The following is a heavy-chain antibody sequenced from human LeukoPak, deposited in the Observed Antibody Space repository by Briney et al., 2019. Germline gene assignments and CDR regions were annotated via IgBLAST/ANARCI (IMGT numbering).Heavy chain of an antibody. D-gene: IGHD3-22*01. CDR3: AKRDYYDSSGHYVWYYSDN. J-gene: IGHJ4*02. CDR2: ISGSGGST. CDR1: GFTLSSYA. V-gene: IGHV3-23*01. Sequence: GGSLRLSCAASGFTLSSYAMSWVRQAPGKGLEWVSAISGSGGSTYYADSVKGRFTISRDNSKNTLYLQMNSLRAEDTAVYYCAKRDYYDSSGHYVWYYSDNWGQGTLVTVSS.